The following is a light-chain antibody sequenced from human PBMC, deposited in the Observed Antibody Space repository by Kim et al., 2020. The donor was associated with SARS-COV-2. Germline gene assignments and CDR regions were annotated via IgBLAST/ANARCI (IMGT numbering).Light chain of an antibody. Sequence: HKAPVPLSGSHPNMCHYFVSWYQYPPGTAPTLLIYENGKRPSGIPDRFSGSKSGTTATLGITGLQTGDEADYYCGTWDSSLSAGVFGGGTQLTVL. CDR3: GTWDSSLSAGV. CDR2: ENG. V-gene: IGLV1-51*01. J-gene: IGLJ2*01. CDR1: HPNMCHYF.